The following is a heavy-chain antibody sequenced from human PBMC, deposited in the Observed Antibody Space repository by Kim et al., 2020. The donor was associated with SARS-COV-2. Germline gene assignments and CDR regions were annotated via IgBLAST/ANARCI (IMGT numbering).Heavy chain of an antibody. V-gene: IGHV3-64*01. CDR3: ARGRVATINAPIFDY. D-gene: IGHD5-12*01. Sequence: NAVKGRFTISRDNSKNTLYLQRGSLRAEDMAVYYCARGRVATINAPIFDYWGQGTLVTVAS. J-gene: IGHJ4*02.